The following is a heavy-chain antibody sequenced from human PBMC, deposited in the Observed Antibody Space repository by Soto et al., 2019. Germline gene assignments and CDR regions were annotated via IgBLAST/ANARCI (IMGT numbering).Heavy chain of an antibody. Sequence: GGSLRLSCAASGFTFSSSSMNWVRQAPGKGLEWVSYISSSSRTIYYADSVKGRFTISRDNAKNSLYLQMNSLRAEDTAVYYCAKDLRQWLVRGPLGYWGQGTLVTVSS. CDR1: GFTFSSSS. CDR2: ISSSSRTI. J-gene: IGHJ4*02. CDR3: AKDLRQWLVRGPLGY. V-gene: IGHV3-48*01. D-gene: IGHD6-19*01.